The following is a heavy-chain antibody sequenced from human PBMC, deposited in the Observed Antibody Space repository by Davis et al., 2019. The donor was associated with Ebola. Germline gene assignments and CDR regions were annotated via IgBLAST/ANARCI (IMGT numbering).Heavy chain of an antibody. CDR2: MYTACTTRCT. V-gene: IGHV3-66*01. CDR1: GFTVSSTY. D-gene: IGHD3-16*01. CDR3: ARVGAATGGELDY. J-gene: IGHJ4*02. Sequence: PGGSLRLSCAASGFTVSSTYVSWVRQAPGKGLEWVSVMYTACTTRCTDYADSVKGRFIVSRDNSKNTVFLEMNSLRAEDTAVYYCARVGAATGGELDYWGQGALVTVSS.